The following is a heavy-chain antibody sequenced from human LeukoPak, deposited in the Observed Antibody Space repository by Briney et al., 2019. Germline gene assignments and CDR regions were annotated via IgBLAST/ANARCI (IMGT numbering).Heavy chain of an antibody. Sequence: PGGSLRLSCAASGFTFSSYGMSWVRQAPGKGLEWVSAISGSGGSTYYADSVKGRFTISRDNSKNTLYLQMNSLRAEDTAVYYCAKDFGGYDSSGYYDYWGQGTLVTVSS. V-gene: IGHV3-23*01. CDR2: ISGSGGST. J-gene: IGHJ4*02. D-gene: IGHD3-22*01. CDR3: AKDFGGYDSSGYYDY. CDR1: GFTFSSYG.